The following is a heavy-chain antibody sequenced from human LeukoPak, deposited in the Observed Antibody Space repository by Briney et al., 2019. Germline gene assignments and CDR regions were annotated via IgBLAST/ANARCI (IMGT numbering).Heavy chain of an antibody. J-gene: IGHJ4*02. CDR1: GFTFSSSG. CDR3: ARGTMFPYYFDY. CDR2: ISSSSSYI. V-gene: IGHV3-21*01. D-gene: IGHD3-10*02. Sequence: GGSLRLSCAASGFTFSSSGMHWVRQAPGKGLEWVSFISSSSSYIYYADSLKGRFTISRDNAKNSLYLQMNSLRAEDTAVYYCARGTMFPYYFDYWGQGTLVTVSS.